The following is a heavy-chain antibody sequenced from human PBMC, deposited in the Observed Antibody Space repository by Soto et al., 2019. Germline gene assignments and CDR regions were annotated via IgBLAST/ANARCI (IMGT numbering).Heavy chain of an antibody. D-gene: IGHD2-15*01. V-gene: IGHV1-69*02. CDR1: GGTFSSYT. CDR3: ASSRGRGYCSGGSCLDGDY. CDR2: IIPIRGIA. J-gene: IGHJ4*02. Sequence: QVQLVQSGAEVKKPGSSVKVSCKASGGTFSSYTISWVRQAPGQGIEWMGRIIPIRGIANYAQKFQGRVTITAEKSTSTAYMELSSLRSEDTAVWYCASSRGRGYCSGGSCLDGDYWGQGTLVTVSS.